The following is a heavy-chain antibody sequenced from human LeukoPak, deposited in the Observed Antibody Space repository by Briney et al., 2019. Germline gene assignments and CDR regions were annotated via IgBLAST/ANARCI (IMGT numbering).Heavy chain of an antibody. D-gene: IGHD2-21*02. Sequence: GGSLRLSCAASGFTFSSYSMSWVRQAPGKGLEWVSFISSSSNTKYNADSVKGRFTISRDNAKNSLNLQMNSLRAEDTAVYYCAKDSYQGDWGFDAFDVWGQGTMVTVSS. CDR2: ISSSSNTK. J-gene: IGHJ3*01. V-gene: IGHV3-48*01. CDR3: AKDSYQGDWGFDAFDV. CDR1: GFTFSSYS.